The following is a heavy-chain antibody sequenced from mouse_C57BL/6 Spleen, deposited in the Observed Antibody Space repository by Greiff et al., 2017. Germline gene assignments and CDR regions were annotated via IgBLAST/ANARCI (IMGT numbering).Heavy chain of an antibody. J-gene: IGHJ4*01. CDR3: ASGDYEGDYYAMDY. CDR1: GFTFSDYG. V-gene: IGHV5-17*01. Sequence: EVKLMESGGGLVKPGGSLKLSCAASGFTFSDYGMHWVRQAPEKGLEWVAYISRGSSTTYYADTVKGRFTITRDNSKNTLFLQMTSLRSEDTAMYYGASGDYEGDYYAMDYWGQGTSVTVSS. CDR2: ISRGSSTT. D-gene: IGHD2-4*01.